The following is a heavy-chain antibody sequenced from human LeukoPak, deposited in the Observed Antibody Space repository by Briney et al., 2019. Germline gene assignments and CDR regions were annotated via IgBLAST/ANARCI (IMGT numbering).Heavy chain of an antibody. Sequence: GASVKVSYKASGYTFTSYYMHWVRQATGQGLEWMGWMNPNSGNTGYAQKFQGRVTITRNTSISTAYMELSSLRSEDTAVYYCARVSSGYDMGYYYYYMDVWGKGTTVTVSS. J-gene: IGHJ6*03. CDR3: ARVSSGYDMGYYYYYMDV. D-gene: IGHD5-12*01. CDR2: MNPNSGNT. CDR1: GYTFTSYY. V-gene: IGHV1-8*03.